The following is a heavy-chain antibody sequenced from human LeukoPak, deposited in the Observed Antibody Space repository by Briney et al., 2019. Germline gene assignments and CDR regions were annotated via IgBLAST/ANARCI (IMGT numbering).Heavy chain of an antibody. CDR2: INHSGST. J-gene: IGHJ4*02. CDR1: GGSFSGYY. V-gene: IGHV4-34*01. D-gene: IGHD6-19*01. CDR3: ARAGGYSSGWTWGY. Sequence: SETLSLTCAVYGGSFSGYYWSWIRQPPGKGLEWIGEINHSGSTNYNPSLKSRVTISVDTSKNQFSLKLSSVTAADTAVYYCARAGGYSSGWTWGYWGQGTLVTVSS.